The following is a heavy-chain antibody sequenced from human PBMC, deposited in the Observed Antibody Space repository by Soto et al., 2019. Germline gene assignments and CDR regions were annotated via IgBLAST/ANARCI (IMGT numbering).Heavy chain of an antibody. V-gene: IGHV4-34*01. CDR3: ARDKITGLFDY. CDR2: INHSGST. CDR1: GGSFSGYY. D-gene: IGHD2-8*02. J-gene: IGHJ4*02. Sequence: QVQLQQWGAGLLKPSETLSLTCAVYGGSFSGYYWTWIRQPPGTGLEWIGEINHSGSTNYNPSLKSRVTISVDRSKNQFSLKLPSVPAADPAVYYCARDKITGLFDYGGQGTLVTVSS.